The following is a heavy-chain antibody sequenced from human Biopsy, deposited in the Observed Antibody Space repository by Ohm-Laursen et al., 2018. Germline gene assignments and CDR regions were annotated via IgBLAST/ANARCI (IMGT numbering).Heavy chain of an antibody. J-gene: IGHJ2*01. V-gene: IGHV4-59*01. D-gene: IGHD3-22*01. CDR3: ARDRGYYSDRTVPGYFDL. Sequence: GTLSLTCTVSGDSISRYYWSWIRQPPGTGLQWIGYVYYTGSTDYNPSLQSRVTISVDTSKNHFSLRLRSVTPADTAIYYCARDRGYYSDRTVPGYFDLWGRGTLVTVSS. CDR1: GDSISRYY. CDR2: VYYTGST.